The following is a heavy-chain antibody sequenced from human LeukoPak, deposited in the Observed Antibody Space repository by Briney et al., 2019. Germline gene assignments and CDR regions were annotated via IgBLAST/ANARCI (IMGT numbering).Heavy chain of an antibody. J-gene: IGHJ4*02. CDR1: GFTFSTYS. D-gene: IGHD4-17*01. CDR2: ISGSSRYI. V-gene: IGHV3-21*01. CDR3: ARRVNYGDYGNDY. Sequence: GGSLRLSCAASGFTFSTYSMNWVRQAPGKGLEWVSTISGSSRYIYFADSVRGRFTISRDNAKNSLYLQMNSLRAEETAVYYCARRVNYGDYGNDYWGQGTLVTVSS.